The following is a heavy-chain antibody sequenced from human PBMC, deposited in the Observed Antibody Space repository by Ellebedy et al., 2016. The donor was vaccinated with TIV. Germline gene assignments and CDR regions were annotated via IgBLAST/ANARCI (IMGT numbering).Heavy chain of an antibody. D-gene: IGHD6-25*01. CDR1: GFTFSGFA. CDR2: IISKANNYAT. CDR3: TRPAATYYGMDV. Sequence: GESLKISCAASGFTFSGFAIHFVRQASGKGLEWVGRIISKANNYATESTASVKGRFTISRDDSKNTAYLQMNSLKADDTAVYYCTRPAATYYGMDVWGQGTTVTVSS. V-gene: IGHV3-73*01. J-gene: IGHJ6*02.